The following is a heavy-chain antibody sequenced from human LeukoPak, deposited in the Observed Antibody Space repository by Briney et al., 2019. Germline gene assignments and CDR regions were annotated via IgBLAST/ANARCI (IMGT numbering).Heavy chain of an antibody. Sequence: GGSLRLSCAASGFTFSNYWMSWVRQAPGKGLEWVANIKEDGGEKYYVDSVKGRFTISRDNDKKSLSLQMNSLRVEDTAVYYCVTLTTWFDPWGQGTLVTVSS. J-gene: IGHJ5*02. CDR3: VTLTTWFDP. CDR1: GFTFSNYW. V-gene: IGHV3-7*01. CDR2: IKEDGGEK. D-gene: IGHD4-17*01.